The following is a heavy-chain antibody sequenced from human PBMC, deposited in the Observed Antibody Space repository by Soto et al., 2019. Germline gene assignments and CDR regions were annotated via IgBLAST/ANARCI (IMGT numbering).Heavy chain of an antibody. J-gene: IGHJ6*02. V-gene: IGHV3-48*03. Sequence: GGSLRLSCAASGFTFSSYEMNWVRQAPGKGLEWVSYISSSGSTIYYADSVKGRFTISRDNAKNSLYLQMNSLRAEDTAVYYCAREFDFWSGYWDYYYYYGMDVWGQGTPVTVSS. CDR2: ISSSGSTI. CDR1: GFTFSSYE. CDR3: AREFDFWSGYWDYYYYYGMDV. D-gene: IGHD3-3*01.